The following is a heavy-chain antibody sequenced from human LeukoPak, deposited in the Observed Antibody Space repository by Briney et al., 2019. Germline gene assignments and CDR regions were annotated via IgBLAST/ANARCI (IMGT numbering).Heavy chain of an antibody. CDR1: GFTVSSNY. V-gene: IGHV3-53*01. Sequence: GGSLRPSCAASGFTVSSNYMSWVRQAPGKGLEWVSVIYSGGSTYYADSVKGRFTISGDNSKNTLYLQINSLRAEDTAVYYCARGLVATMLDAFDIWGQGTMVTVSS. CDR3: ARGLVATMLDAFDI. J-gene: IGHJ3*02. CDR2: IYSGGST. D-gene: IGHD5-12*01.